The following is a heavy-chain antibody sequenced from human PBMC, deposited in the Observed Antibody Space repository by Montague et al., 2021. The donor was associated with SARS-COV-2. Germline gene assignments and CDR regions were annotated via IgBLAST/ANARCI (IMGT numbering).Heavy chain of an antibody. Sequence: PALVKPTQTLTLTRSFSGFSLRTSGVGVGWIRQPPGKALEWLAVIYWDDDKRYSPSLKSRLTITKDTSKNQVVLTMTNMGPVDTATYYCVHSYADYLFDYWGQGTLVSVSS. CDR2: IYWDDDK. D-gene: IGHD4-17*01. J-gene: IGHJ4*02. V-gene: IGHV2-5*02. CDR3: VHSYADYLFDY. CDR1: GFSLRTSGVG.